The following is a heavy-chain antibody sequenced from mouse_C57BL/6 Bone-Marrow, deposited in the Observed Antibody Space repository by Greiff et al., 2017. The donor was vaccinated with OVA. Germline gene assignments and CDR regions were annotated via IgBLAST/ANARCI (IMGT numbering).Heavy chain of an antibody. D-gene: IGHD2-3*01. V-gene: IGHV5-4*01. CDR1: GFTFSSYA. CDR3: ASMIYDGYYVSVVDY. Sequence: DVQLVESGGGLVKPGGSLKLSCAASGFTFSSYAMSWVRQTPEKRLEWVATISDGGSYTYYPDNVKGRFTISRDNAKNNLYLQMSHLKSEDTAMYYCASMIYDGYYVSVVDYWGQGTSVTVSS. J-gene: IGHJ4*01. CDR2: ISDGGSYT.